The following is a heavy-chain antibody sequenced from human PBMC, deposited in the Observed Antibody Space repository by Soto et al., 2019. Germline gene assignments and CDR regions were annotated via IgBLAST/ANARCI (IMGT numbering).Heavy chain of an antibody. CDR2: ISGSGGST. Sequence: PGGSLRLSCAASGFTFSSYAMSWVRQAPGKGLEWVSAISGSGGSTYYADPVKGRFTISRDNSKNTLYLQMNSLRAEDTAVYYCAKDKDIVVVPAAPFDYWGQGTLVTVSS. V-gene: IGHV3-23*01. CDR3: AKDKDIVVVPAAPFDY. J-gene: IGHJ4*02. D-gene: IGHD2-2*01. CDR1: GFTFSSYA.